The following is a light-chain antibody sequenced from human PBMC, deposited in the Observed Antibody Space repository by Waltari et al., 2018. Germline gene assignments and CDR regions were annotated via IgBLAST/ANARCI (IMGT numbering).Light chain of an antibody. V-gene: IGKV3-15*01. CDR2: DAS. J-gene: IGKJ2*02. CDR1: QTVNAN. Sequence: EIVMTQSPATLYVSPGERATLSCRASQTVNANLAWYQRTPGQAPRLLIYDASKRATGIPARFSGSGSGTDFTLTISSLQSEDXXXXYCHHYNTWPPGTFGQGTKLDNK. CDR3: HHYNTWPPGT.